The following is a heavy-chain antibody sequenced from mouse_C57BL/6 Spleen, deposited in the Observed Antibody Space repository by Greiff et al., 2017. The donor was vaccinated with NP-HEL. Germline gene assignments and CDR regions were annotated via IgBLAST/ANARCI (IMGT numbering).Heavy chain of an antibody. J-gene: IGHJ4*01. V-gene: IGHV1-54*01. CDR1: GYAFTNYL. D-gene: IGHD1-1*01. Sequence: QVQLQQSGAELVRPGTSVKVSCKASGYAFTNYLIEWVKQRPGQGLEWIGVINPGSGGTNYNEKFMGKATLTADKSSSTAYMQLSSLTSEDSAVYFCARDYGSSSYAMDYWGQGTSVTVSS. CDR3: ARDYGSSSYAMDY. CDR2: INPGSGGT.